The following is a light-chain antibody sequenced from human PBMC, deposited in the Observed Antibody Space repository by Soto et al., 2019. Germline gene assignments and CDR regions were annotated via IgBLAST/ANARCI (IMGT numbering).Light chain of an antibody. V-gene: IGKV1-39*01. CDR2: AAS. CDR1: QSISSY. CDR3: QQSYSTPST. Sequence: DIQMTQSPSSLSASVGDRVTITWRASQSISSYLNWYQQKPGKAPKLLIYAASSLQSGVPSRFSGSGSETDFTLTISSLQPEDFATDYCQQSYSTPSTFGGGTKVEIK. J-gene: IGKJ4*01.